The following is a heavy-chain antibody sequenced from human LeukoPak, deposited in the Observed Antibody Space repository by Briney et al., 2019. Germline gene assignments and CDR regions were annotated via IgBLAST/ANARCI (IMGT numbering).Heavy chain of an antibody. Sequence: ASVKVSCKASVYTFTSYDINWVRQATGQGLEWMGWMNPNSGNTGYAQKFQGRVTMTRNTSISTAYMELSSLRSEDTAVYYCARCYRYSTGWYYFDYWGQGTLVTVSS. CDR1: VYTFTSYD. V-gene: IGHV1-8*01. D-gene: IGHD6-19*01. CDR2: MNPNSGNT. J-gene: IGHJ4*02. CDR3: ARCYRYSTGWYYFDY.